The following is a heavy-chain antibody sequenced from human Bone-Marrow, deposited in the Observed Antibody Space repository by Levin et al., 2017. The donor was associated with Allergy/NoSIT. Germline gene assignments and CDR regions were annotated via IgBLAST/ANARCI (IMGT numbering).Heavy chain of an antibody. CDR1: GFSLSSSGMG. Sequence: KGSGPTLVKPTQTLTLTCTFSGFSLSSSGMGVGWIRQPPGKALEWLALIYWDDDKRYNPSLRSRLTTTKDTSRNQVVLTMTNMDPVDTGTYYCGHRTEVTVAASWDGGSFDFWGQGTLVTVSS. CDR2: IYWDDDK. D-gene: IGHD2-15*01. CDR3: GHRTEVTVAASWDGGSFDF. J-gene: IGHJ4*02. V-gene: IGHV2-5*02.